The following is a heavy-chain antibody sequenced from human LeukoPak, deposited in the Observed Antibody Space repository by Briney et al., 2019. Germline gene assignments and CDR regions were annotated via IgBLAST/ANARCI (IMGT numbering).Heavy chain of an antibody. J-gene: IGHJ6*03. CDR3: ARDERLWGGNPNMDV. V-gene: IGHV1-69*05. CDR2: IIPIFGAA. Sequence: AVKVSCKASGGTFSSYAISWVRQAPGQGLEWMGMIIPIFGAANYPQNFQGRVTISTDKSKTTVYMELSSLRFEDTAVYYCARDERLWGGNPNMDVWGKGTTVTVS. CDR1: GGTFSSYA. D-gene: IGHD4-23*01.